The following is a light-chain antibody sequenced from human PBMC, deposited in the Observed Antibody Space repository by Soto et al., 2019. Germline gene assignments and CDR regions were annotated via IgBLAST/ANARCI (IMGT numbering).Light chain of an antibody. V-gene: IGLV2-11*01. CDR3: CSYADRYTYV. CDR1: RSDIGGYNY. J-gene: IGLJ1*01. CDR2: GVR. Sequence: SVLSQPHSVSGSPGQSVTISCTGTRSDIGGYNYVSWYQQHPGKAPKVLIYGVRERPSGVPDRFSGSKSGSTASLTISWRQAEHEADYYCCSYADRYTYVFGTGTKV.